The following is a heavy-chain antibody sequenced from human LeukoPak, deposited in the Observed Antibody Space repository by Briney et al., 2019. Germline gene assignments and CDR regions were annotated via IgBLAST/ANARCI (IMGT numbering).Heavy chain of an antibody. V-gene: IGHV1-18*01. D-gene: IGHD2-2*01. Sequence: ASVKASCKASGYTFTSYGISWVRQAPGQGLEWMGWISAYNGNTNYAQKLQGRVTMTTDTSTSTAYMELRSLRSDDTAVYYCARDLMTVPAARIDNWFDPWGQGTLVTVSS. J-gene: IGHJ5*02. CDR1: GYTFTSYG. CDR2: ISAYNGNT. CDR3: ARDLMTVPAARIDNWFDP.